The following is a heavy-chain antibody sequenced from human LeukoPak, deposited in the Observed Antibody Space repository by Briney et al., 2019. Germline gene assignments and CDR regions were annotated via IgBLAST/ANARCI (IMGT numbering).Heavy chain of an antibody. D-gene: IGHD6-13*01. CDR1: GFTFSSYA. CDR2: ISSSSSYI. V-gene: IGHV3-21*01. Sequence: GGSLRLSCAASGFTFSSYAMSWVRQAPGKGLEWVSSISSSSSYIYYADSVKGRFTISRDNAKNSLYLQMNSLRAEDTAVYYCARDKIAAAGTDYYYGMDVWGQGTTVTVSS. J-gene: IGHJ6*02. CDR3: ARDKIAAAGTDYYYGMDV.